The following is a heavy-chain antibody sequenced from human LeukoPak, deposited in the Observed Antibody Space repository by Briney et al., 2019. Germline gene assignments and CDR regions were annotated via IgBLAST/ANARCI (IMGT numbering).Heavy chain of an antibody. V-gene: IGHV3-23*01. J-gene: IGHJ4*02. Sequence: GGSLRLSCAASGFTFSSYDVSWVRQAPGKGLEWVSSITNSGGTTWYADSVGGRFTISRDQSKNTLYLQMSSLRAEDTAVYYCAKHSGMYYYFDYWGQGALVSVPS. CDR1: GFTFSSYD. D-gene: IGHD2-15*01. CDR2: ITNSGGTT. CDR3: AKHSGMYYYFDY.